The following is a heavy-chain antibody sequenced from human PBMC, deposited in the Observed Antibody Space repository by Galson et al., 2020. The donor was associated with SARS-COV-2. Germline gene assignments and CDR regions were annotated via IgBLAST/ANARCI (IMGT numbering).Heavy chain of an antibody. J-gene: IGHJ4*02. V-gene: IGHV1-18*01. Sequence: ASVKVSCKASGYTFTNFGISWVRQAPGQGLEWVAWISAYNGNTNYAQKFQGRVTMTTDASTTTAYMELRSLRSDDTAVYYCAREYNYYGSANYPDYWGQGTLVTVSS. CDR3: AREYNYYGSANYPDY. CDR1: GYTFTNFG. CDR2: ISAYNGNT. D-gene: IGHD3-10*01.